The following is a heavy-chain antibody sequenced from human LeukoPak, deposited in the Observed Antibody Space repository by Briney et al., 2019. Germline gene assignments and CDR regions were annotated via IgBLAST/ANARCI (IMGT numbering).Heavy chain of an antibody. CDR3: ARSSGVAGHFDY. J-gene: IGHJ4*02. V-gene: IGHV4-59*10. Sequence: SETLSLTCAVYGGSFSGYYWSWIRQPAGKGLEWIGRIYTSGSTNYNPSLKSRVTMSVDTSQNQFSLKLSSVTAADTAVYYCARSSGVAGHFDYWGQGTLVTVSS. D-gene: IGHD6-19*01. CDR2: IYTSGST. CDR1: GGSFSGYY.